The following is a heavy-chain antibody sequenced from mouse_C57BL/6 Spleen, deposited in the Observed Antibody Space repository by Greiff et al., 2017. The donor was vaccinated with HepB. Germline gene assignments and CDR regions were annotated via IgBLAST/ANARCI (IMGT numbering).Heavy chain of an antibody. D-gene: IGHD1-1*01. V-gene: IGHV5-17*01. J-gene: IGHJ4*01. CDR2: ISSGSSTI. CDR3: ARAGSSYDYAMDY. CDR1: GFTFSDYG. Sequence: EVMLVESGGGLVKPGGSLKLSCAASGFTFSDYGMHWVRQAPEKGLEWVAYISSGSSTIYYADTVKGRFTISRDNAKNTLFLQMTSLRSEDTAMYHCARAGSSYDYAMDYWGQGTSVTVSS.